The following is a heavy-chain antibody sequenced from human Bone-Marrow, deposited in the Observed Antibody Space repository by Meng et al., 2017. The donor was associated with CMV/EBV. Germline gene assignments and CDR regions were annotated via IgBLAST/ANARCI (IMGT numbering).Heavy chain of an antibody. V-gene: IGHV1-2*02. CDR3: AREGSGYGGWFDP. D-gene: IGHD5-12*01. Sequence: ASVKVSCKASGYTFTGYYMHWVRQAPGQGLEWMGWINPNSGGTNYAQKFQGRVTMTSDTSISTAYMELRRLRSDDTAVYYCAREGSGYGGWFDPWGQGTLVTVSS. CDR1: GYTFTGYY. J-gene: IGHJ5*02. CDR2: INPNSGGT.